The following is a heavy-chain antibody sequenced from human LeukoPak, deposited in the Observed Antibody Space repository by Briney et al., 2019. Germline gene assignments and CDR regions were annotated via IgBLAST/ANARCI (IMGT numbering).Heavy chain of an antibody. CDR3: ARLDPRRYYYGMDV. J-gene: IGHJ6*02. CDR2: IYYSGST. V-gene: IGHV4-59*08. Sequence: ETLSLTCTVSGGSISSYYWSWIRQPPGKGLEWIGYIYYSGSTNYNPSLKSRVTISVDTSKNQFSLKLSSVTAADTAVYYCARLDPRRYYYGMDVWGQGTTVTVSS. CDR1: GGSISSYY. D-gene: IGHD3/OR15-3a*01.